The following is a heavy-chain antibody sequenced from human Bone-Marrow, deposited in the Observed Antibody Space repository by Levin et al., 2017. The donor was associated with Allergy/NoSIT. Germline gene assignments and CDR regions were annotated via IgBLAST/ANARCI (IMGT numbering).Heavy chain of an antibody. CDR3: ARAGCSSTSCYYYYYGMDV. D-gene: IGHD2-2*01. CDR2: IYYSGST. Sequence: PSETLSLTCTVSGGSISSYYWSWIRQPPGKGLEWIGYIYYSGSTNYNPSLKSRVTISVDTSKNQFSLKLSSVTAADTAVYYCARAGCSSTSCYYYYYGMDVWGQGTTVTVSS. V-gene: IGHV4-59*01. J-gene: IGHJ6*02. CDR1: GGSISSYY.